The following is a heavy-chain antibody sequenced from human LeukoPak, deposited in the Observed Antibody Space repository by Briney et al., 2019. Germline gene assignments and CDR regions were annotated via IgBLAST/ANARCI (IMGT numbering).Heavy chain of an antibody. J-gene: IGHJ4*02. Sequence: PGGSLRLSCAASGFPFDVQTMSWVRQAPGKGLDWVASMKEDGTEIHYVDSVKGRFTIFRDNPKNSLYLQMNSLRAEDTAVYYRVRGGAARGRFGKWGQGTQVTVSS. CDR1: GFPFDVQT. V-gene: IGHV3-7*01. CDR2: MKEDGTEI. CDR3: VRGGAARGRFGK. D-gene: IGHD3-16*01.